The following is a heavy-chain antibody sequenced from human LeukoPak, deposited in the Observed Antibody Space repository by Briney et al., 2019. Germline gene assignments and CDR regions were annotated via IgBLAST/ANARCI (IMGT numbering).Heavy chain of an antibody. D-gene: IGHD5-18*01. CDR1: GGSISSGGYS. V-gene: IGHV4-30-2*01. J-gene: IGHJ6*02. Sequence: SETLSLTCAVSGGSISSGGYSWSWIRQPPGKGLEWIGYIYHSGSTYYNPSLKSRVTISVDRSKNQFSLKLSSVTAADTAVYYCARVRGPIQLWAPYYYYGMDVWGQGTTVTVSS. CDR3: ARVRGPIQLWAPYYYYGMDV. CDR2: IYHSGST.